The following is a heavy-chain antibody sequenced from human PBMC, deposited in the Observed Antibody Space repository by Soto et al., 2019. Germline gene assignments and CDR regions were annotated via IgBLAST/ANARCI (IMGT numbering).Heavy chain of an antibody. Sequence: EVQLVESGVGLVQPGGSLRLSCAASGFTFSRYWMTWVRQAPWKGLEWVANIKQDGSEKYYVDSVKGRFNISRDNAKYSLYLQMNGLRGEDKALYYCAIFVVTEGPVYSMDVWGQGTSVTVSS. D-gene: IGHD2-21*02. V-gene: IGHV3-7*01. J-gene: IGHJ6*02. CDR1: GFTFSRYW. CDR3: AIFVVTEGPVYSMDV. CDR2: IKQDGSEK.